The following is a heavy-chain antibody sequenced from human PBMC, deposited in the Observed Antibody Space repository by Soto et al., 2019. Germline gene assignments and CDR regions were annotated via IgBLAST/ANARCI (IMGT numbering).Heavy chain of an antibody. Sequence: SETLSLTCTVSGGSISSSSYYWGWIRQPPGKGLEWIGSIYYSGSTYYNPSLKSRVTISVDTSKNQFSLKLSSVTAADTAVYYCASLTTVTTFRFDYWGQGTLVTVSS. D-gene: IGHD4-17*01. V-gene: IGHV4-39*01. CDR2: IYYSGST. CDR3: ASLTTVTTFRFDY. CDR1: GGSISSSSYY. J-gene: IGHJ4*02.